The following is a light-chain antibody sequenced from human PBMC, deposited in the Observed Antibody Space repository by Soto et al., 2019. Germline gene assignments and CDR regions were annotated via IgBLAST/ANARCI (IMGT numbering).Light chain of an antibody. Sequence: DIQMTQSPSSLAASVGDRVTISCRASQGISNYLAWYQQKPGKVPKLLIYAASTLQSGVSSRFTGSGSGTDFTLTISSLQPEDVATYYCQKYNWPPFTFDPGTKVDIK. CDR1: QGISNY. V-gene: IGKV1-27*01. CDR2: AAS. J-gene: IGKJ3*01. CDR3: QKYNWPPFT.